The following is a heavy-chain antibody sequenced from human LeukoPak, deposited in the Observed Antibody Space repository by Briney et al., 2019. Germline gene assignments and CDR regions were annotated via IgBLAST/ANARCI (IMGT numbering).Heavy chain of an antibody. D-gene: IGHD1-26*01. CDR3: ARVGVEATKDFDY. Sequence: PGGSLRLSCVASGFIFSDHYMDWVRQAPGKGLEWVCCIRNKGNSYPTQYAASVQGRFTASRDDSKNSVYLQMNSLKIEDTAVYYCARVGVEATKDFDYWGQGTLVTVSS. CDR2: IRNKGNSYPT. V-gene: IGHV3-72*01. CDR1: GFIFSDHY. J-gene: IGHJ4*02.